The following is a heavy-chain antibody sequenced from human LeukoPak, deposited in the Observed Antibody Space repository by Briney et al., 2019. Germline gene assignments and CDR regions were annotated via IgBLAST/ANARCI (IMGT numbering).Heavy chain of an antibody. V-gene: IGHV3-23*01. J-gene: IGHJ4*02. CDR3: ARCDSSGYYYSGVVY. CDR1: GFTFGDYA. Sequence: GGSLRLSCTTSGFTFGDYAMSWVRQAPGKGLEWVSVISGSGGSTYYTDSVKGRFTISRDNSKNTLYLQMNSLRAEDTGVYYCARCDSSGYYYSGVVYWGQGTLVTVSS. D-gene: IGHD3-22*01. CDR2: ISGSGGST.